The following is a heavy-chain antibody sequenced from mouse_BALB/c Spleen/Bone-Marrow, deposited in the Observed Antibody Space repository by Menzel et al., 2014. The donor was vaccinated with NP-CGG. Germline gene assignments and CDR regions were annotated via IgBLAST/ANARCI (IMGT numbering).Heavy chain of an antibody. D-gene: IGHD1-1*01. Sequence: VQLKDSGAELVKPGASVKLSCTASGFNIKDTYMHWVKQRPEQGLEWIGRIDPANGNTKYDPKFQGKATITADTSSNTAYLQLSSLTSEDTAVYYCAVYYYGSSLFAYWGQGTLVTVSA. J-gene: IGHJ3*01. CDR3: AVYYYGSSLFAY. CDR1: GFNIKDTY. CDR2: IDPANGNT. V-gene: IGHV14-3*02.